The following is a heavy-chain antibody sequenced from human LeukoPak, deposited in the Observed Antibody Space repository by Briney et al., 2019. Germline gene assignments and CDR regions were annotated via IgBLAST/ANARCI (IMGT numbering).Heavy chain of an antibody. Sequence: SETLSLTCGVYGGSFSAYYRSWIRQPPGKGLEWIGEVNHSGSTNYNPSLKSRVTISVDTSKNQFSLKLSSVTAADTAVYYCARGTYYDSSGYIDYWGQGTLVTVSS. D-gene: IGHD3-22*01. J-gene: IGHJ4*02. CDR1: GGSFSAYY. CDR3: ARGTYYDSSGYIDY. CDR2: VNHSGST. V-gene: IGHV4-34*01.